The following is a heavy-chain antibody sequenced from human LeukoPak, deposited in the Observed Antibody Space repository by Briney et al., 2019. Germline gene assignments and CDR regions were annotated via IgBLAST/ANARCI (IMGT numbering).Heavy chain of an antibody. CDR1: GFSFSNYA. CDR2: ISGSGGST. CDR3: AKAMSTVMGGTDY. D-gene: IGHD4-17*01. V-gene: IGHV3-23*01. J-gene: IGHJ4*02. Sequence: GGSLRLSCVPSGFSFSNYAMSWVRQAPGKGLEWVSSISGSGGSTHYADSVKGRFTISRDKTKNTLYLQMNSLRADDTALYYCAKAMSTVMGGTDYWGQGTLVTVSS.